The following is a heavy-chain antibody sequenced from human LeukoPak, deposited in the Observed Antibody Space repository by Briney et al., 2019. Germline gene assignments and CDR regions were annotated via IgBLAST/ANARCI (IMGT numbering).Heavy chain of an antibody. CDR1: GGSISTYY. CDR3: ARHGGTLDYFDY. CDR2: ISDGGVT. D-gene: IGHD1-26*01. J-gene: IGHJ4*02. V-gene: IGHV4-59*08. Sequence: SETLSLTCTVSGGSISTYYWSWIRQPPGKGLEWIGYISDGGVTSYNPSLKGRVTISVDSPTNRFSLRLTSLTAVDTALYYCARHGGTLDYFDYWGPGSLVTVSS.